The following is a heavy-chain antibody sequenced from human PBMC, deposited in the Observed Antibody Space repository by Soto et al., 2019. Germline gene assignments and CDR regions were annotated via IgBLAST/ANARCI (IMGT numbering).Heavy chain of an antibody. J-gene: IGHJ4*02. Sequence: ASVKVSCKASGYTFTSYYMHWVRQAPGQGLEWMGIINPSGGSTSYAQKFQGRVTMTRDTSTSTVYMELSSLRSEDTAAYYCARDVLGEYYFDYWGQGTLVTVSS. V-gene: IGHV1-46*01. CDR2: INPSGGST. CDR1: GYTFTSYY. D-gene: IGHD6-6*01. CDR3: ARDVLGEYYFDY.